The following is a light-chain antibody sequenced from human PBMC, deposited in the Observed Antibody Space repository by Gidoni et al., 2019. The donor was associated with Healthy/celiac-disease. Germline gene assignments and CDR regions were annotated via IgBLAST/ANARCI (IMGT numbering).Light chain of an antibody. Sequence: EIVMTQSPATLSVSPGERATLSCSASQSVSSNLTWYQQKPCQAPRLLIYCASTRATGIPARFSGSGSGTEFTLTISILQSEDFAVYYCQQYNNWPWTFGQGTKVEIK. J-gene: IGKJ1*01. CDR1: QSVSSN. CDR2: CAS. CDR3: QQYNNWPWT. V-gene: IGKV3-15*01.